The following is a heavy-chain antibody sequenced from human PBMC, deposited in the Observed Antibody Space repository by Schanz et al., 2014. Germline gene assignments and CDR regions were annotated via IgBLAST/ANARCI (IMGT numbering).Heavy chain of an antibody. CDR2: TSTDGTKT. Sequence: QVQLVESGGCLVKPGGSLRLSCAASGFIFNDYYMNWIRQAPGKGLEKVAVTSTDGTKTYYAASVRGRFTISRDNSKNTVYLQMNSLRSEDTAVYYCTRDRGALINHNDALDLWGQGTMVSVSS. V-gene: IGHV3-30*03. D-gene: IGHD3-16*01. CDR1: GFIFNDYY. J-gene: IGHJ3*01. CDR3: TRDRGALINHNDALDL.